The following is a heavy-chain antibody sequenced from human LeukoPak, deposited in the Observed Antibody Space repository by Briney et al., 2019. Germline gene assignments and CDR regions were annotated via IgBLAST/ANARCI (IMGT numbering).Heavy chain of an antibody. CDR3: ARVKTKRRYFDY. CDR1: GGSTSSYY. V-gene: IGHV4-59*01. J-gene: IGHJ4*02. CDR2: IYYSGST. Sequence: SETLSLTCTVSGGSTSSYYWSWIRQPPGKGLEWIGYIYYSGSTNYNPSLKSRVTISVDTSKNQFSLKLSSVTAADTAVYYCARVKTKRRYFDYWGQGTLVTVSS. D-gene: IGHD6-25*01.